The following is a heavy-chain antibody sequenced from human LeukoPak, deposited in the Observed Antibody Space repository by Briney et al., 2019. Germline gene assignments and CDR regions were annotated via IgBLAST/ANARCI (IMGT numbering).Heavy chain of an antibody. J-gene: IGHJ4*03. CDR3: AASPHSADKVRFLDPSDY. CDR2: ISSSGSTI. V-gene: IGHV3-11*04. Sequence: KPGGSMRLACAASGFTFSDYYMSWIRQAPGKWLEWVSYISSSGSTIYYADSEKGRFTISRDNAKTSLYLQINRLRAEDTAVYYCAASPHSADKVRFLDPSDYWGQGTLVTVSS. D-gene: IGHD3-3*01. CDR1: GFTFSDYY.